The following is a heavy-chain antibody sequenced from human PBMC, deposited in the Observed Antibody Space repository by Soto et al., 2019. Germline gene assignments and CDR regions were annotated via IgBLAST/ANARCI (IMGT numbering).Heavy chain of an antibody. CDR3: ARVALLAEHFED. V-gene: IGHV3-20*04. D-gene: IGHD1-26*01. CDR2: INWNGGST. Sequence: EVQLVESGGGVSRPGGSLRLSCAASGFTFEDHAMSWVRQAPGKGLEWVSGINWNGGSTVYAASVKGRFTISRDNAKNSLFLEVKSVRAEDTALYFCARVALLAEHFEDWGQGTLVTVSS. CDR1: GFTFEDHA. J-gene: IGHJ4*02.